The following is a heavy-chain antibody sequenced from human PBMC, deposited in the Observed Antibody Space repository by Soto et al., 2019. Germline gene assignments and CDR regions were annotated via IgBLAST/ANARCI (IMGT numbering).Heavy chain of an antibody. Sequence: QVQLVQSGAAVKKPGSSVKVSCKASGGTFSSYTISWVRQAPGQGLEWMGRIIPILGIANYAQKFQGRVTITADKSTSTAYMELSSLRSEDTAVYDCARAIGRTAMPNYYFDYWGQGTLVTVSS. CDR1: GGTFSSYT. V-gene: IGHV1-69*02. J-gene: IGHJ4*02. CDR2: IIPILGIA. CDR3: ARAIGRTAMPNYYFDY. D-gene: IGHD5-18*01.